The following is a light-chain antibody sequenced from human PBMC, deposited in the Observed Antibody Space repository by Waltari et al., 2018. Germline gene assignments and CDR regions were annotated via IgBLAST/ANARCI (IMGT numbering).Light chain of an antibody. CDR3: QAWDSSTVV. CDR2: QDS. V-gene: IGLV3-1*01. CDR1: QLGAKY. Sequence: SYELTQPPSVSVSPGQTASITGPGDQLGAKYACWYQQKPGQSPVLVIYQDSKRPSGIPERFSGSNSGNTATLTISGTQAMDEADYYCQAWDSSTVVFGGGTKLTVL. J-gene: IGLJ2*01.